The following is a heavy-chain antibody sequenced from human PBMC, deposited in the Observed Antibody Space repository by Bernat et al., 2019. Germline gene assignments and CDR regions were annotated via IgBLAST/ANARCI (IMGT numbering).Heavy chain of an antibody. V-gene: IGHV4-39*01. J-gene: IGHJ4*02. D-gene: IGHD6-6*01. CDR2: IYYSGST. Sequence: QLQLQESGPGLVKPSETLSLTCTVSAGSISSSSYYWGWIRQPPGKGLEWIGSIYYSGSTYYNPSLKSRVTISVDTSKTQFSLKLSSVTAADTAVYYCARQSRKSIAARPNLDYWGQGTLVTVSS. CDR3: ARQSRKSIAARPNLDY. CDR1: AGSISSSSYY.